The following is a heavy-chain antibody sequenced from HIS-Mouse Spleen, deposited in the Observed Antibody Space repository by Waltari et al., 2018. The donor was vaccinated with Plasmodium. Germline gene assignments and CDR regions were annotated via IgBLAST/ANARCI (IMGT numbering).Heavy chain of an antibody. CDR1: GYTFTGYY. J-gene: IGHJ4*02. V-gene: IGHV1-2*02. CDR3: ARDGPGETSFDY. Sequence: QVQLVQSGAEVKKPGASVKVSCKASGYTFTGYYMHWVRQAPGQGLEWMGWINPNSGVTKYAQKFQGRVTMTRDTSISTAYMELSRLRSDDTAVYYCARDGPGETSFDYWGQGTLVTVSS. D-gene: IGHD3-16*01. CDR2: INPNSGVT.